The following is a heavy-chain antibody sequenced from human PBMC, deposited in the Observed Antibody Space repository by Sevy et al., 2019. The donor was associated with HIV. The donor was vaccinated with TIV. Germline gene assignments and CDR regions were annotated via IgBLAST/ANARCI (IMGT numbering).Heavy chain of an antibody. CDR2: IYSDGST. V-gene: IGHV3-66*01. CDR1: GLTVSSYY. CDR3: ASPMATAGMGVGY. J-gene: IGHJ4*02. Sequence: GGSLRLSCAASGLTVSSYYMTWVRQAPGKGLEWVSLIYSDGSTYYTDSVKGRFTISRDNSKNTLYLQMNSLRVEDTAVYYCASPMATAGMGVGYWGQGTLVTVSS. D-gene: IGHD6-13*01.